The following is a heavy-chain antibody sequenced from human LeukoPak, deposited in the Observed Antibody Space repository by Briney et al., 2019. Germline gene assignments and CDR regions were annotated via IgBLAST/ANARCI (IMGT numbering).Heavy chain of an antibody. CDR3: AKDHTSPSADGAFDI. Sequence: GGSLRLSCAASGFTFSNYGMPWVRQGPGKGLEWVAFISYDGSHKYYADSVKGRFTISRGNSKKMLYLQMNSLTAEDTAVYYCAKDHTSPSADGAFDIWGQGTLVTVSS. CDR1: GFTFSNYG. V-gene: IGHV3-30*18. CDR2: ISYDGSHK. J-gene: IGHJ3*02.